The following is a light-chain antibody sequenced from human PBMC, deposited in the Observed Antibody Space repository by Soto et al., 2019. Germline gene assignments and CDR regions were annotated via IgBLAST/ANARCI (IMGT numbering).Light chain of an antibody. CDR1: QSVYRN. V-gene: IGKV3-20*01. J-gene: IGKJ5*01. CDR3: QQYGGSPIT. CDR2: GAS. Sequence: EIVVTQSPATLSVSPGDRATLSCRASQSVYRNLAWYQQKPGQAPRLLIYGASSRASGVPVRFSGSGSGTDFTLTISRLEPEDFALYYCQQYGGSPITFGLGTRLEIK.